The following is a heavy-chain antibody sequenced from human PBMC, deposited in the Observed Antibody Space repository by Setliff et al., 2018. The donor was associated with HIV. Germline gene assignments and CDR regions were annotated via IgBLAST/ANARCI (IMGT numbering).Heavy chain of an antibody. J-gene: IGHJ3*02. CDR3: ATWIFDAFDI. V-gene: IGHV4-38-2*01. Sequence: PSETLSLTCAVSGYSISSGYYWGWIRQPPGKGLEWIGSIYHSGSTYYNPSLKSRVTISVDTSKNQFSLKLSSVTAADTAVYYCATWIFDAFDIWGQGTMVTVSS. D-gene: IGHD2-2*03. CDR1: GYSISSGYY. CDR2: IYHSGST.